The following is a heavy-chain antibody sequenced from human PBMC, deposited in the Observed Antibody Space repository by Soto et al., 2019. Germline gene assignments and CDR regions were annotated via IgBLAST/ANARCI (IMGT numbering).Heavy chain of an antibody. CDR1: GYTFTNFG. J-gene: IGHJ5*02. CDR3: PREPPGATAGINYFDP. V-gene: IGHV1-18*01. Sequence: QVQLVQSGTEVRKPGASVKVSCKTSGYTFTNFGISWVRQAPGQGLEWMGWISAFNGHTHHAQKFQGRVTLTTDTSTTTTFLERRSLRSDDTAVYYCPREPPGATAGINYFDPWGQGTLVTVSS. CDR2: ISAFNGHT. D-gene: IGHD6-13*01.